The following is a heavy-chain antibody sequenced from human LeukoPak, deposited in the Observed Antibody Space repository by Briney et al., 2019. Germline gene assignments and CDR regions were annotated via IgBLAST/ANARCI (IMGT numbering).Heavy chain of an antibody. D-gene: IGHD2-15*01. CDR1: EFTFSSYW. J-gene: IGHJ4*02. Sequence: GGFLRLSCAASEFTFSSYWMHWVRQAPGKGLVWVSRINPDGTSTTYADSVKGRFTISRDNAKNTLYLQMDSLRAEDTAVYYCARWDCSGGNCNSGSRFIDYWGQGTLVTVSS. V-gene: IGHV3-74*01. CDR3: ARWDCSGGNCNSGSRFIDY. CDR2: INPDGTST.